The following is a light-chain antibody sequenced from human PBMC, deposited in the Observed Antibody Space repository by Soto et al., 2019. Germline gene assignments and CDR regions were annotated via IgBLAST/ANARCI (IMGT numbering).Light chain of an antibody. V-gene: IGKV3-11*01. Sequence: EIVLTQTPATLSLSPGERATLSCRASQSVGSYLAWYQHKPGQAPRLLIYDASNRAPGIPAKVSGSGSGTDFTLTISSLEPEDFAVYYCQQRSNWPPYTFGQGTKLEIK. CDR1: QSVGSY. J-gene: IGKJ2*01. CDR2: DAS. CDR3: QQRSNWPPYT.